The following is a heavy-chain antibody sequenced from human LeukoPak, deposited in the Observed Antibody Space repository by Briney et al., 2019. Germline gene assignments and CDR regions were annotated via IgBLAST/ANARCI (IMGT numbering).Heavy chain of an antibody. CDR1: GFNFSCYS. J-gene: IGHJ4*02. D-gene: IGHD2-2*01. CDR2: ISGSRYYI. Sequence: GALKLSCAASGFNFSCYSMDWVRQAPGKGLGWVSSISGSRYYIFYADLAKGRFTISRDNAKNSVYLQMNSLRADDTAVYYCASDLPAATSWGQGTLVTVSS. V-gene: IGHV3-21*01. CDR3: ASDLPAATS.